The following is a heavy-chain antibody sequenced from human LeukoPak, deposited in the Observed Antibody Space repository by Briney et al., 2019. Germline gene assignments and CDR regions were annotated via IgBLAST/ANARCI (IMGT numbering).Heavy chain of an antibody. CDR3: ARLRGFFGSGSHNYFDY. CDR2: IYAGDSDT. CDR1: GSRCTSYW. Sequence: GGSLQISCKGSGSRCTSYWIGWVRQMPGKGLEWMGIIYAGDSDTRYSPSFQGQVTISADKSISTAYLQWSSLKASDTAMYYCARLRGFFGSGSHNYFDYWGQGTLVTVSS. D-gene: IGHD3-10*01. V-gene: IGHV5-51*01. J-gene: IGHJ4*02.